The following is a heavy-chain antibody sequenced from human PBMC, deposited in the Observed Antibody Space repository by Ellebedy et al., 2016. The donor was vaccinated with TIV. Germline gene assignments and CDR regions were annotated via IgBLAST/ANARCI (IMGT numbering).Heavy chain of an antibody. J-gene: IGHJ4*02. CDR1: GFTFDDYA. V-gene: IGHV3-9*01. Sequence: GGSLRLSXAASGFTFDDYAMHWVRQAPGKGLEWVSGISWNSGSIGYADSVKGRFTISRDNAKNSLYLQMNSLRAEDTALYYCAKDKGDYWGQGTLVTVSS. CDR2: ISWNSGSI. CDR3: AKDKGDY.